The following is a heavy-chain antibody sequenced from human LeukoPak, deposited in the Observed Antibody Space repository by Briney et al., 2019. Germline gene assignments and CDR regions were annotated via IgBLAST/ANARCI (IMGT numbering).Heavy chain of an antibody. D-gene: IGHD1-26*01. J-gene: IGHJ4*02. CDR3: ARVGLVGSSIVGASYFDY. CDR1: GFTFSSYA. Sequence: PGGSLRLSCAASGFTFSSYAMHWVRQAPGKGLEWVAVISYDGSNKYYADSVKGRFTISRDNSKSTLYLQMNSLRAEDTAVYYCARVGLVGSSIVGASYFDYWGQGTLVTVSS. V-gene: IGHV3-30-3*01. CDR2: ISYDGSNK.